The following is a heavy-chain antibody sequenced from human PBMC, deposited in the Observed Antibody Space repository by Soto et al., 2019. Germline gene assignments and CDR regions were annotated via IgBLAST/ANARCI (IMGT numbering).Heavy chain of an antibody. CDR2: ISAYNGKR. J-gene: IGHJ3*02. CDR1: GYDFTSYG. CDR3: ARGRIVASIHDACEI. V-gene: IGHV1-18*01. Sequence: QGQLLQSGDEVKKPGASVRVSCRASGYDFTSYGISWVRQAPGQGREGVSWISAYNGKRDTAQKFQGRVTMTLDTSTDTAHMDLGDLTSADTAVYYCARGRIVASIHDACEIWGQGTMVAVSS. D-gene: IGHD2-21*01.